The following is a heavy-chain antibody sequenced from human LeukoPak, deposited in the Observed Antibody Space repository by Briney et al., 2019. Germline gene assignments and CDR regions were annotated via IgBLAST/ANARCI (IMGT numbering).Heavy chain of an antibody. D-gene: IGHD3-10*01. CDR2: ISSSSSAM. V-gene: IGHV3-48*02. CDR3: ARGWNRGDY. CDR1: GFTFSNFA. J-gene: IGHJ4*02. Sequence: GGSLRLSCAASGFTFSNFAMSWVRQAPGKGLEWISYISSSSSAMYYADSVKGRFTISRDKAKNSLYLQMNSLRDEDTAVYYCARGWNRGDYWGQGTLVTVSS.